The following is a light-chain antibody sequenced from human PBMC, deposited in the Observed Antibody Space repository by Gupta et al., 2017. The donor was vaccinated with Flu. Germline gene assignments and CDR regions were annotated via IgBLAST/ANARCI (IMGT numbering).Light chain of an antibody. Sequence: PSSVSASVGDRVTITCRASQSVTNFLDWYQQKPGRAPKLLIYAASTLHCGVPSRFSGSGSGTDFTLTISSLQPEDFATYYCQQCYSSPHTFGRGTTVDI. CDR3: QQCYSSPHT. CDR2: AAS. J-gene: IGKJ1*01. CDR1: QSVTNF. V-gene: IGKV1-39*01.